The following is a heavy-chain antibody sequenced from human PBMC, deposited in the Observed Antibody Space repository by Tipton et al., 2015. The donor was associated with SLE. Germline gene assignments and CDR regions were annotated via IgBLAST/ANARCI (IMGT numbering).Heavy chain of an antibody. Sequence: TLSLTCTVSGGSISSGHYYWSWIRQHPGKGLEWIGYIYSSGSTYYNPSLKSRINISVDTSKNQFSLQLSSVTAADTAMYYCARRAYSSSWYGAFDIWGQGTMVTVSS. D-gene: IGHD6-13*01. CDR2: IYSSGST. V-gene: IGHV4-31*03. J-gene: IGHJ3*02. CDR3: ARRAYSSSWYGAFDI. CDR1: GGSISSGHYY.